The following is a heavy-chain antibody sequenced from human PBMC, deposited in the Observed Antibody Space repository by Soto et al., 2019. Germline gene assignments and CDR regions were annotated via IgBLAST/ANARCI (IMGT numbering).Heavy chain of an antibody. CDR2: INHSGST. D-gene: IGHD6-13*01. CDR1: GGSFSGYY. Sequence: PSETLSLSCAVYGGSFSGYYCSWIRQPPGKGLEWIGEINHSGSTNYNPSLKSRVTISVDTSKNQFSLKLSSVTAADTAVYYCVIARLPRRKQQLALSWFDPWGQGSLVTVSS. J-gene: IGHJ5*02. V-gene: IGHV4-34*01. CDR3: VIARLPRRKQQLALSWFDP.